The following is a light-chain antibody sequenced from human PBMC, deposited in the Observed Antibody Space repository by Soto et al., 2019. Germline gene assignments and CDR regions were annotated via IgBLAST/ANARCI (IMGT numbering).Light chain of an antibody. CDR1: QSIRSW. Sequence: IQMTQSPSTLSASVGDRVTITCRASQSIRSWLAWYQQKPGTAPKLLIYKASTLQSGVPARFSGSGSGTEFTLTISSLQPDDSATYYCQQYNDNWTFGQGTKVDIK. CDR2: KAS. V-gene: IGKV1-5*03. J-gene: IGKJ1*01. CDR3: QQYNDNWT.